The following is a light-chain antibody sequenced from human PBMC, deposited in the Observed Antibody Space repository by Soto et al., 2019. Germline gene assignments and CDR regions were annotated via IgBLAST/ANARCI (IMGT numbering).Light chain of an antibody. CDR1: QDINNF. J-gene: IGKJ1*01. CDR3: QQSYNTTWT. Sequence: DIQMTQSPSSLSASVGDSVTISCQASQDINNFLNWYQQKPGKAPKLLIYAASSLQSGVPSRFSGSGSETDFTLTISSLQPEDFATYSCQQSYNTTWTFGQGTKVDIK. CDR2: AAS. V-gene: IGKV1-39*01.